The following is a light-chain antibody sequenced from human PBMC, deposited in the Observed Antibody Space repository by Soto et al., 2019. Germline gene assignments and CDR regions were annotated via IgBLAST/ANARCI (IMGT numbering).Light chain of an antibody. CDR3: QQYNSYSPWT. V-gene: IGKV1-5*01. J-gene: IGKJ1*01. CDR1: QSISSW. CDR2: DAS. Sequence: DFQMTQSPSTLSASVGDRVTITCRASQSISSWLAWYQQKPGKAPKLLIYDASTLETGVPSRFSGSGSGTEFTLTINSLHPDDFATYYCQQYNSYSPWTFGQGTKVDIK.